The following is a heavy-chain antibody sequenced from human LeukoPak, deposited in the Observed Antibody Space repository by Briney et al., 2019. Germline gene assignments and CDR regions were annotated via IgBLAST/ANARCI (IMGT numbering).Heavy chain of an antibody. CDR1: GFTFSSYG. J-gene: IGHJ5*02. D-gene: IGHD6-13*01. V-gene: IGHV3-21*01. Sequence: GGSLRLSCAASGFTFSSYGMPWVRQAPGKGLEWVSSISSSSYIYYADSVKGRFTISRDNAKNSLYLQMNSLRAEDTAVYYCARGLRGIAAAGTIDPWGQGTLVTVSS. CDR2: ISSSSYI. CDR3: ARGLRGIAAAGTIDP.